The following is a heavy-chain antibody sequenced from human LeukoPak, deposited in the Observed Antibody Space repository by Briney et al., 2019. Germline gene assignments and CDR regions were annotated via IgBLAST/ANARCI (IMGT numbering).Heavy chain of an antibody. J-gene: IGHJ6*02. CDR2: IYYSGST. CDR1: GGSISSYY. V-gene: IGHV4-59*08. D-gene: IGHD2-2*01. Sequence: TSETLSLTCTVSGGSISSYYWSWIRQPPGKGLERIGYIYYSGSTNYNPSLKSRVTISVDTSKNQFSLKLSSVTAADTAVYYCARRDIYQAYYGMDVWGQGTTVTVSS. CDR3: ARRDIYQAYYGMDV.